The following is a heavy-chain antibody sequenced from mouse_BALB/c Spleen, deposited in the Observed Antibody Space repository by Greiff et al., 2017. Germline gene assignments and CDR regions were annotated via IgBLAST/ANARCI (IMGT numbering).Heavy chain of an antibody. V-gene: IGHV2-9*02. D-gene: IGHD2-10*02. CDR2: IWAGGST. J-gene: IGHJ3*01. CDR3: ARDSLYGNYPFAY. Sequence: VKLQESGPGLVAPSQSLSITCTVSGFSLTSYGVHWVRQPPGKGLEWLGVIWAGGSTNYNSALMSRLSISKDNSKSQVFLKMNSLQTDDTAMYYCARDSLYGNYPFAYWGQGTLVTVSA. CDR1: GFSLTSYG.